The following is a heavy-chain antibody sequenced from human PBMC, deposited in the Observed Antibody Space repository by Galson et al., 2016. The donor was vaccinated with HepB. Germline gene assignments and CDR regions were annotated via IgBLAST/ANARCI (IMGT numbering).Heavy chain of an antibody. V-gene: IGHV3-33*06. Sequence: SLRLSCAASGFIFGTYGMLWVRQAPGKGLEWVSVIWSDGSNKNYADSVKGRFTISRDNSENKLYLHITSLRAEDAALYYCAKSAYTGYDWNAFDIWGQGAMVTVSS. J-gene: IGHJ3*02. D-gene: IGHD5-12*01. CDR1: GFIFGTYG. CDR3: AKSAYTGYDWNAFDI. CDR2: IWSDGSNK.